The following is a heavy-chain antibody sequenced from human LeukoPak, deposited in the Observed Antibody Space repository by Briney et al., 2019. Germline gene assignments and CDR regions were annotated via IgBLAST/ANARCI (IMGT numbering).Heavy chain of an antibody. CDR3: ARIFGYCSSTSCYSFDY. J-gene: IGHJ4*02. V-gene: IGHV1-2*02. CDR1: GYTFSVYY. Sequence: ASVKVSCNSSGYTFSVYYIRWVRHAPGQGPGWVGWINPDSGATNYAQKSQGRVTMTRDTSISTAYMELSSLRSDDTAVYYCARIFGYCSSTSCYSFDYWGQGTQVTVSS. CDR2: INPDSGAT. D-gene: IGHD2-2*03.